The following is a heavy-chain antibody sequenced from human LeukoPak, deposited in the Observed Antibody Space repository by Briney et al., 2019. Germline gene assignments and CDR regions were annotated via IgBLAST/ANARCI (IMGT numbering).Heavy chain of an antibody. V-gene: IGHV4-34*01. Sequence: SETLSLTCAVYGGSFSGYYWSRIRQPPGKGLEWIGEINHSGSTNYNPSLKSRVTISVDTSKNQFSLKLSSVTAADTAVYYCARSGPLAAAGQTFDYWGQGTLVTVSS. J-gene: IGHJ4*02. CDR2: INHSGST. CDR1: GGSFSGYY. CDR3: ARSGPLAAAGQTFDY. D-gene: IGHD6-13*01.